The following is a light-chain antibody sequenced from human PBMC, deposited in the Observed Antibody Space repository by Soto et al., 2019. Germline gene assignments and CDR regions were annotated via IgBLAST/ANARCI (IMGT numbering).Light chain of an antibody. J-gene: IGKJ1*01. Sequence: DIQLTQSPSFLSASVGDRVTITCRASQGISSYLAWYQQKPGKAPKLLIYAASILQSGVPSRFSGSGSGTEFTLTISGLQSEDFATYYCQQLNSYPRTFGRGTEVEIK. CDR3: QQLNSYPRT. V-gene: IGKV1-9*01. CDR1: QGISSY. CDR2: AAS.